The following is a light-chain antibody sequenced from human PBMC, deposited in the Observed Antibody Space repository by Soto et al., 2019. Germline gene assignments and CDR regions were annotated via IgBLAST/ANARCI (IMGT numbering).Light chain of an antibody. J-gene: IGKJ5*01. CDR3: EQFNSYPIT. CDR2: DAS. CDR1: QGISSA. Sequence: AIQLTQSPSSLSASIGDRITITCRASQGISSALAWYQQRPGKGPELLMSDASTLHSGVPSRFSGSGSGTDFTLTISSLRPEGFATYYCEQFNSYPITFGKGTRLEIK. V-gene: IGKV1-13*02.